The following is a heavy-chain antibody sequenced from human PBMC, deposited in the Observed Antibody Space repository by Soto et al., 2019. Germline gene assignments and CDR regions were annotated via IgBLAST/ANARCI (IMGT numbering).Heavy chain of an antibody. J-gene: IGHJ4*02. CDR2: MNPNSGNT. Sequence: ASVKVSCKASGYTFTSYDINWVRQATGQGLEWMGWMNPNSGNTGYAQKFQGRVTMTRNTSISTAYMELSSLRSEDTAVYYCARVHQRYDFWSGFPLFPFDYWGQGTLVTVSS. V-gene: IGHV1-8*01. D-gene: IGHD3-3*01. CDR1: GYTFTSYD. CDR3: ARVHQRYDFWSGFPLFPFDY.